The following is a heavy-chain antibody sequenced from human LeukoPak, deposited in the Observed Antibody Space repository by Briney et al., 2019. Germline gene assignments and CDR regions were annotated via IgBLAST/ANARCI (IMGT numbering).Heavy chain of an antibody. CDR2: IYHSGST. CDR1: GGSISSYY. Sequence: PSETLSLTCTVSGGSISSYYWNWIRQPPGKGLEWIGYIYHSGSTYYNPSLKSRVTISVDRSKNQFSLKLSSVTAADTAVYYCARGTSPGAIYYYYGMDVWGQGTTVTVSS. D-gene: IGHD1-7*01. J-gene: IGHJ6*02. V-gene: IGHV4-59*12. CDR3: ARGTSPGAIYYYYGMDV.